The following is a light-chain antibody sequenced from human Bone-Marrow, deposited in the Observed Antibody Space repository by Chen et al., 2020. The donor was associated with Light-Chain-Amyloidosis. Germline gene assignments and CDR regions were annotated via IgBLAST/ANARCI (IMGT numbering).Light chain of an antibody. CDR1: NIGSTS. V-gene: IGLV3-21*02. CDR3: QVWDRSSDRPV. CDR2: DDS. Sequence: SYVLTPPSSVSGAPGQTDTIACGGNNIGSTSVHWYQQTPGQAPLLVVYDDSDRPSGIPERLSGSNSGNTATLTISRVEAGDEADYYCQVWDRSSDRPVFGGGTKLTVL. J-gene: IGLJ3*02.